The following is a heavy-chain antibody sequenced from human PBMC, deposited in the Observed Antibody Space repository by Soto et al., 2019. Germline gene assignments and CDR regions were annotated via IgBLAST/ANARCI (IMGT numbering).Heavy chain of an antibody. CDR1: GFTFSNYK. D-gene: IGHD6-13*01. Sequence: DVQLVESGGGLVKPGGSLRLACAASGFTFSNYKMNWVRQAPGKGLEWVADISTSSSYIHYAESVKGRFTISRDNAKNTVYLQMNSLRGEDTAVYYCARDSSPDYWGQGTPGTVSS. CDR2: ISTSSSYI. J-gene: IGHJ4*02. V-gene: IGHV3-21*01. CDR3: ARDSSPDY.